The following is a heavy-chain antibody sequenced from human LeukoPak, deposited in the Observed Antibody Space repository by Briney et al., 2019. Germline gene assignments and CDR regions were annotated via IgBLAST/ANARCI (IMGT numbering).Heavy chain of an antibody. CDR2: ISSSSSYM. V-gene: IGHV3-21*01. CDR3: ATLPSAYCGGDCPTNFDY. D-gene: IGHD2-21*02. Sequence: GGSLRLSCAASGFTFSSYSMNWVRQAPGKGLEWVSSISSSSSYMYYADSVKGRFTISRDNAKNSLYLQMNSLRAEDTAVYYCATLPSAYCGGDCPTNFDYWGQGTLVTVSS. J-gene: IGHJ4*02. CDR1: GFTFSSYS.